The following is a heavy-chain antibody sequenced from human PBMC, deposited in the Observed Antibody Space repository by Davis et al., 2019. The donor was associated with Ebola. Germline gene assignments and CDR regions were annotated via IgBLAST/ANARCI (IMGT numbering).Heavy chain of an antibody. J-gene: IGHJ4*02. CDR2: INHSGST. D-gene: IGHD5-18*01. Sequence: MPSEPLSLTCAAYGGSFSGYYWSWTRQLPGKGLEWIGVINHSGSTNYNASLESRVTISVDTSENQFSLKQSSVTGADTAVYYCARARGYRYGGLNFDYWGQGTLVTVSS. V-gene: IGHV4-34*01. CDR1: GGSFSGYY. CDR3: ARARGYRYGGLNFDY.